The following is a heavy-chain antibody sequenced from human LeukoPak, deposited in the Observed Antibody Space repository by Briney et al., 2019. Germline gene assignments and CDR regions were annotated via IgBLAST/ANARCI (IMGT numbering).Heavy chain of an antibody. CDR2: IYYSGST. CDR3: AREDPQATVPDGLDV. Sequence: SETLSLSCTVSGVSLSTFYWSWLRQPPGKGLGWVWYIYYSGSTNYNPSLKSRVTISVDTSKNQFSLRLSSVTAADTAVYYCAREDPQATVPDGLDVWGQGTTVTVSS. V-gene: IGHV4-59*01. CDR1: GVSLSTFY. J-gene: IGHJ6*02. D-gene: IGHD4-17*01.